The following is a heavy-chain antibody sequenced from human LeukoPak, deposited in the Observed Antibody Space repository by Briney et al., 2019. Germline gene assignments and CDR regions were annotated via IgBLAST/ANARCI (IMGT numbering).Heavy chain of an antibody. J-gene: IGHJ6*02. CDR1: GFTFSSFA. CDR2: ISGSGGTT. CDR3: AKTYTRNYYYGMDV. Sequence: GGSLRLSCAASGFTFSSFAMSWVRQAPGKGLEWVSVISGSGGTTYYADAVKGRFTISRDNSKNTLYLQMNSLRAEDTAVYYCAKTYTRNYYYGMDVWGQGTSVTVS. D-gene: IGHD3-16*01. V-gene: IGHV3-23*01.